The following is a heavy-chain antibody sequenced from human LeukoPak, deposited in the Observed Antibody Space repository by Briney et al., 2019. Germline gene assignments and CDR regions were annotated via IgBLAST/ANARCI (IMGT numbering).Heavy chain of an antibody. CDR1: GYTFTGYY. CDR3: ARGGVVVVAATPRRGFDY. J-gene: IGHJ4*02. Sequence: ASVKVSCKASGYTFTGYYMHWVRQAPGQGLEWMGWINPNSGGTNYAQKFQGGVTMTRDTSISTAYMELSRLRSDDTAVYYCARGGVVVVAATPRRGFDYWGQGTLVTVSS. D-gene: IGHD2-15*01. CDR2: INPNSGGT. V-gene: IGHV1-2*02.